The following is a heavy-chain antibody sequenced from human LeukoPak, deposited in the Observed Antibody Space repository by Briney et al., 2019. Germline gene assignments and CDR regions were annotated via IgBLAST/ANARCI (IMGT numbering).Heavy chain of an antibody. CDR3: ARDRRELVLFPHYYYGMDV. CDR2: ISYDGSNK. V-gene: IGHV3-30-3*01. D-gene: IGHD6-13*01. Sequence: GGSLRLSCTASGFTFSSYAMHWVRQAPGKGLEWVAVISYDGSNKYYADSVKGRFTISRDNSKNTLYLQMNSLRAEDTAVYYCARDRRELVLFPHYYYGMDVWGQGTTVTVSS. CDR1: GFTFSSYA. J-gene: IGHJ6*02.